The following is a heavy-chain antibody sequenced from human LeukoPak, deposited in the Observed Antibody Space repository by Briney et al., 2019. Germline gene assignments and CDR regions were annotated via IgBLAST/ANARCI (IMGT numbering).Heavy chain of an antibody. J-gene: IGHJ5*02. Sequence: SETLSLTCAVYGGSFSGYYWSWIRQPPGKGLEWIGEINHSGSTNYNPSLKSRVTISVDTSKNQFSLKLSSVTAADTAVYYCARTSIAARPHSFDPWGQGTVVTVSS. V-gene: IGHV4-34*01. CDR2: INHSGST. CDR3: ARTSIAARPHSFDP. D-gene: IGHD6-6*01. CDR1: GGSFSGYY.